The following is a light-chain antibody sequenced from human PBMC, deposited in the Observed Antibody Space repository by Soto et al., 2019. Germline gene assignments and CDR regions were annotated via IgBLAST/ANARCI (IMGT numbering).Light chain of an antibody. V-gene: IGKV3D-15*01. CDR3: QQSYSTPQT. CDR1: QSVSNN. Sequence: EIVMTQSPATLSVSPGERVTLSCRASQSVSNNLAWYQQKPGQAPRLLIYDASNRATGIPARFSGSGSGTDFTLTISSLQPEDFATYYCQQSYSTPQTFGGGTKVDIK. CDR2: DAS. J-gene: IGKJ4*01.